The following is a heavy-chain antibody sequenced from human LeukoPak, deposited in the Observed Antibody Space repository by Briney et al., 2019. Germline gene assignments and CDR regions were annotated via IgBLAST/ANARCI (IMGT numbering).Heavy chain of an antibody. J-gene: IGHJ5*02. V-gene: IGHV3-33*01. D-gene: IGHD2-2*01. CDR2: IWYDGSNK. Sequence: GGSLRLSCAASGFTFSSYGMHWVRQAPGKGLEWVAVIWYDGSNKYYADSVKGRFTISRDNSKNTLYLQMDSLRAEDTAVYYCARAPYCSSTSCYWFDPWGQGTLVTVSS. CDR1: GFTFSSYG. CDR3: ARAPYCSSTSCYWFDP.